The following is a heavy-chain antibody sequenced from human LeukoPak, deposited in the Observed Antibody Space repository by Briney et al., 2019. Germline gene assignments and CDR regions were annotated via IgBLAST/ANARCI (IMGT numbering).Heavy chain of an antibody. Sequence: GGSLRLSCAATGFTFSDYWMSWVRQAPGKGLEWVANIKQDGSEKYYLDSVKGRFTISRDNAKNSLYLQMNSLRAEDTAVYYCARYSGSYEVNYYYYYGMDVWGQGTTVTVSS. V-gene: IGHV3-7*03. CDR1: GFTFSDYW. CDR3: ARYSGSYEVNYYYYYGMDV. J-gene: IGHJ6*02. D-gene: IGHD1-26*01. CDR2: IKQDGSEK.